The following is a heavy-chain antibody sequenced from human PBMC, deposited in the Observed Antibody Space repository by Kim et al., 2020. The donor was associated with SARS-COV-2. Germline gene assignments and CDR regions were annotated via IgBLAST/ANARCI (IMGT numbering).Heavy chain of an antibody. J-gene: IGHJ4*02. V-gene: IGHV3-21*01. D-gene: IGHD5-18*01. Sequence: SYIYYADSGKGRFTISRDNAKNSLYMQMNSLRAEDTAVYYCAREPGYSYVNWGQGTLVTVSS. CDR3: AREPGYSYVN. CDR2: SYI.